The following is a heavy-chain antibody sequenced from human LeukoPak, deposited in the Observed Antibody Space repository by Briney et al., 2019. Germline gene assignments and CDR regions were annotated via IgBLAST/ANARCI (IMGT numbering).Heavy chain of an antibody. CDR3: ARRRIVATIDY. D-gene: IGHD5-12*01. CDR1: GGSISSSNYY. V-gene: IGHV4-39*01. J-gene: IGHJ4*02. CDR2: IYYSGST. Sequence: PSETLPLTCTVSGGSISSSNYYWGWIRQPPGKGLEWIGSIYYSGSTYYNPSLKSRVTISVDTSKNQFSLKLSSVTAADTAVYYCARRRIVATIDYWGQGTLVTVSS.